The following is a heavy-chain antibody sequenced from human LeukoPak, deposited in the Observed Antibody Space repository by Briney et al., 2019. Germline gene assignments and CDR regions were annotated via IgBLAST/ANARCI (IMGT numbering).Heavy chain of an antibody. CDR3: AREVPYIYYYNMDV. CDR1: GGSFSGYY. J-gene: IGHJ6*03. Sequence: SEPLSLTCAVYGGSFSGYYWSWIRQPPGKGLEWIGEINHSGSTNYNPSLKSRVTISVDTSKNQFSLKLSSVTAADTAVYYCAREVPYIYYYNMDVWGKGTTVTVSS. CDR2: INHSGST. D-gene: IGHD2-15*01. V-gene: IGHV4-34*01.